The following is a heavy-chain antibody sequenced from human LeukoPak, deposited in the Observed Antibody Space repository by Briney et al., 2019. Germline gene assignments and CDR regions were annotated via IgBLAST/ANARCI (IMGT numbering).Heavy chain of an antibody. CDR1: GGSFSPYY. V-gene: IGHV4-34*01. Sequence: SETLSLTCAVYGGSFSPYYWSWIRQPPGKGLEWIGEINHSGSTNYNPSLRSRVSMSVDTSKNQFSLKLTSVTAADTAIYYCARDFTRNSYAVAEFFHPWGQGTLVSVSS. J-gene: IGHJ1*01. CDR3: ARDFTRNSYAVAEFFHP. D-gene: IGHD5-18*01. CDR2: INHSGST.